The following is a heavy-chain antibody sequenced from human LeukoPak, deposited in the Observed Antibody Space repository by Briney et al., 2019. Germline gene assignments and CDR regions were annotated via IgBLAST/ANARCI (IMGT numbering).Heavy chain of an antibody. CDR2: IYYSGST. V-gene: IGHV4-30-4*08. Sequence: PSQTLSLTCTVSGGSISSGDYYWSWIRQPPGKGLEWIVYIYYSGSTYYNPSLKSRVTISVDTSKNQFSLKLSSVTAADTAVYYCARGNYYYDSSGQRGYWFDPWGQGTLVTVSS. D-gene: IGHD3-22*01. J-gene: IGHJ5*02. CDR1: GGSISSGDYY. CDR3: ARGNYYYDSSGQRGYWFDP.